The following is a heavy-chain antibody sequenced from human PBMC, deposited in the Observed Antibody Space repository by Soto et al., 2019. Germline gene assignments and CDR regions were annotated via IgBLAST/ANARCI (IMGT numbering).Heavy chain of an antibody. J-gene: IGHJ5*02. D-gene: IGHD2-21*02. V-gene: IGHV1-8*01. CDR3: ARDEVTARHWFEP. Sequence: ASVKVSCKASGYTFTSYDINWVRQATGQGLEWMGWMNPNSGNTGYAQKFQGRVTMTRNTSISTAYMELSSLRSDDTAVYYCARDEVTARHWFEPWGQGSLVTVSS. CDR2: MNPNSGNT. CDR1: GYTFTSYD.